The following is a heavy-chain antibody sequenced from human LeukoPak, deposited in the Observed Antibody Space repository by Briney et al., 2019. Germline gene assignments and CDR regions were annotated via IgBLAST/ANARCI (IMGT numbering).Heavy chain of an antibody. D-gene: IGHD3-16*01. Sequence: TGGSLRLSCAASGVSFSNYAMSWVRQPPAKGLERVSAISGDGGNTYYADSANGRFTMSRDNSNKTLYLQMHNLGAEDEAIYYCAKDELRYFEYWGQGKLVAVSS. J-gene: IGHJ4*02. V-gene: IGHV3-23*01. CDR2: ISGDGGNT. CDR1: GVSFSNYA. CDR3: AKDELRYFEY.